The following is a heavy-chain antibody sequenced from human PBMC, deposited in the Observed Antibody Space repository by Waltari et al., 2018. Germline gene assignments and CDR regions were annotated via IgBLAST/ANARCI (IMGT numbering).Heavy chain of an antibody. D-gene: IGHD3-10*01. CDR3: ARDGVLSDLFDY. CDR2: INAGNGNT. V-gene: IGHV1-3*01. J-gene: IGHJ4*02. CDR1: GYTFTSYA. Sequence: QVQLVQSGAAVKKPGASVKVSCKASGYTFTSYAMHWVCQAPEQRLEWMGWINAGNGNTKNSQKFQGRGTITRDTAASTAYMELRSLRSEDTAVYYCARDGVLSDLFDYWGQGTLVTVSS.